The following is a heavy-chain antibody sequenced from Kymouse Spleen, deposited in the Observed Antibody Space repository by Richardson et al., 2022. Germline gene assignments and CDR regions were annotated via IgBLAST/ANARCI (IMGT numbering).Heavy chain of an antibody. Sequence: EVQLVESGGGLVKPGGSLRLSCAASGFTFSSYSMNWVRQAPGKGLEWVSSISSSSSYIYYADSVKGRFTISRDNAKNSLYLQMNSLRAEDTAVYYCARDSGSYVYYYYGMDVWGQGTTVTVSS. J-gene: IGHJ6*02. CDR1: GFTFSSYS. CDR2: ISSSSSYI. D-gene: IGHD1-26*01. CDR3: ARDSGSYVYYYYGMDV. V-gene: IGHV3-21*03.